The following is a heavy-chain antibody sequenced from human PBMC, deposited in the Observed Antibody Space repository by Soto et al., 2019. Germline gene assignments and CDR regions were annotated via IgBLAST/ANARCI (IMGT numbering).Heavy chain of an antibody. J-gene: IGHJ6*02. CDR3: ARDQGGEFLKGSGMDV. V-gene: IGHV4-59*01. CDR1: GDSLSRYY. Sequence: QVQLQESGPGLVKPSETLSLTCTVSGDSLSRYYWSWIRLSPGKGLEWIGYIYYIGETNYNPSVKSRVTISVDRTKNQFSLKLSSVTAADTAVYYCARDQGGEFLKGSGMDVWGQGTTVTVSS. D-gene: IGHD3-10*01. CDR2: IYYIGET.